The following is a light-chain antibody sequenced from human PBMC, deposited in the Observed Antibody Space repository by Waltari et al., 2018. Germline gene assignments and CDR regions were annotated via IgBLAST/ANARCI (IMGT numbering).Light chain of an antibody. Sequence: QSALTQPASVSGSPGQSITIPCPGTSSDVGGYNYVSWYQQHPGKAPKLMIYDVSNRPSGVSNRFSGSKSGNTASLTISGLQAEDEADYYCSSYTSSSTSLYVFGTGTKVTVL. J-gene: IGLJ1*01. CDR2: DVS. V-gene: IGLV2-14*03. CDR1: SSDVGGYNY. CDR3: SSYTSSSTSLYV.